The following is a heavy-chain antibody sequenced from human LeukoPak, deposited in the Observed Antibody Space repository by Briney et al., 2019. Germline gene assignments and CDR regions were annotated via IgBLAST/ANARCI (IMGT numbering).Heavy chain of an antibody. D-gene: IGHD1-26*01. Sequence: GGSLRLSCTVSGFTVSSNSMSWVRQAPGKGLEWVSFIYSDNTHYSDSVKGRFTISRDNSKNTLYLQMNSLRAEDTAVYSCAKDRSYSGTGLDYWGQGTLVTVSS. CDR2: IYSDNT. CDR3: AKDRSYSGTGLDY. V-gene: IGHV3-53*01. J-gene: IGHJ4*02. CDR1: GFTVSSNS.